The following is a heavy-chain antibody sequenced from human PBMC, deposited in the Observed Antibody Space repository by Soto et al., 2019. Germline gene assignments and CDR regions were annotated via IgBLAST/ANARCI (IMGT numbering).Heavy chain of an antibody. CDR2: IYPGDSDT. CDR3: ARYPRYFDWLLTPGYYFDY. CDR1: GYSFTATG. J-gene: IGHJ4*02. D-gene: IGHD3-9*01. Sequence: PGESLKISCRVFGYSFTATGTGWWGRCPGKAREWMGIIYPGDSDTRYSPSFQGQVTISADKSISTAYLQWSSLKASDTAMYYCARYPRYFDWLLTPGYYFDYWGQGTLVTVSS. V-gene: IGHV5-51*01.